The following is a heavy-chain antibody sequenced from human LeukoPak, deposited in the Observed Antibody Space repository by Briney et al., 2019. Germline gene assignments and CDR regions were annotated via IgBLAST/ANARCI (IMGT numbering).Heavy chain of an antibody. CDR2: IIPIFGTA. D-gene: IGHD2-2*01. CDR3: AREGYCSSTSCYVGDPKYYYYGMDV. CDR1: GGTLSSYA. V-gene: IGHV1-69*13. J-gene: IGHJ6*02. Sequence: GASVKVSCKASGGTLSSYAISWVRQAPGQGLEWMGGIIPIFGTANYAQKFQGRVTITADESTSTAYMELSSLRSEDTAVYYCAREGYCSSTSCYVGDPKYYYYGMDVWGQGTTVTVSS.